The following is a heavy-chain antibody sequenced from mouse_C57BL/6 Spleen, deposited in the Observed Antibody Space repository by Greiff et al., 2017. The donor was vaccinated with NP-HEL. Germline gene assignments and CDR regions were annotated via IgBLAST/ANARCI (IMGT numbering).Heavy chain of an antibody. V-gene: IGHV1-82*01. CDR3: ARFDGHLDYAMDY. D-gene: IGHD2-3*01. J-gene: IGHJ4*01. CDR2: IYPGDGDT. Sequence: QVQLKESGPELVKPGASVKISCKASGYAFSSSWMNWVKQRPGKGLEWIGRIYPGDGDTNYNGKFKGKATLTADKSSSTAYMQLSSLTSEDSTVYYCARFDGHLDYAMDYWGQGTSVTVSS. CDR1: GYAFSSSW.